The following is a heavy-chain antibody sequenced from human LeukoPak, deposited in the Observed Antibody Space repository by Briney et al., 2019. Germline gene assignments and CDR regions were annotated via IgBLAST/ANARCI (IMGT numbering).Heavy chain of an antibody. V-gene: IGHV5-51*01. Sequence: GESLKSSCKGSGCSFTSYWSGRVRRMPGKGLEWMGIIYPGDADTRYSPSFQGQVTISADQSISTAYLQWSSLKASDTAMYYCARLGFYDILTEYGMDIWGQGTTVTVSS. D-gene: IGHD3-9*01. J-gene: IGHJ6*02. CDR1: GCSFTSYW. CDR3: ARLGFYDILTEYGMDI. CDR2: IYPGDADT.